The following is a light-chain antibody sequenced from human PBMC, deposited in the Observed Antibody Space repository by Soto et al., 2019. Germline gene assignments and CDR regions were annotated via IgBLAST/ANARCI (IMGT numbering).Light chain of an antibody. CDR3: SSYLSSNSLYVV. Sequence: QSALTQPASVSGSPRQSITISCTGTTSDVGGFNFVSWYQQYPGEAPRLIISDVSTRPSGVSNRFSGSKSRNTASLTISGLLPEDEADYFCSSYLSSNSLYVVFRGGTEVTVL. J-gene: IGLJ2*01. CDR1: TSDVGGFNF. CDR2: DVS. V-gene: IGLV2-14*03.